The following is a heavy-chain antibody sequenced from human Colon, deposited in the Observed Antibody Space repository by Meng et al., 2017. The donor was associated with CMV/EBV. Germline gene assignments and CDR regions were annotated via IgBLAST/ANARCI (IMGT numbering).Heavy chain of an antibody. Sequence: QVPLGESGGGVAQACGSLRLSCAASGVTFSAYGMHWVRQAPGKGLEWVTFILNDGISKYYAESVKGRFTISRDNSKNTLYLQMNSLSAEDTAVYYCARGYSGTSSWGQGTLVTASS. CDR2: ILNDGISK. CDR3: ARGYSGTSS. J-gene: IGHJ4*02. V-gene: IGHV3-30*02. CDR1: GVTFSAYG. D-gene: IGHD1-26*01.